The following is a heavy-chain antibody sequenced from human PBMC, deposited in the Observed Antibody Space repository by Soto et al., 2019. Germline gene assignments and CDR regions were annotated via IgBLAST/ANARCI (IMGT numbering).Heavy chain of an antibody. V-gene: IGHV1-69*13. J-gene: IGHJ5*02. CDR2: IIPIFGTA. D-gene: IGHD3-9*01. Sequence: GASVKVSCKASGGTFSSYAISWVRQAPGQGLEWMGGIIPIFGTANYAQKFQGRVTITADESTSTAYMELSSLRSEDTAVYYCARTKYYDILTGSHWFDPWGQGTLVTGSS. CDR3: ARTKYYDILTGSHWFDP. CDR1: GGTFSSYA.